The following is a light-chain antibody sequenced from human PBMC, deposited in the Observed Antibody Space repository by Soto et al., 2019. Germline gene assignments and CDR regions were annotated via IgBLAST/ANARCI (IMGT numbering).Light chain of an antibody. CDR2: GAS. J-gene: IGKJ1*01. V-gene: IGKV3-15*01. CDR1: QSVSSN. CDR3: QQYNNWWT. Sequence: EIVMTQSPATLSVSPGERATLSCRASQSVSSNLAWYQQKPGQAPRLLIYGASTRATGIPARFSGSGSGTNFPLTISSLQVEVFDFYYCQQYNNWWTFGQDTKV.